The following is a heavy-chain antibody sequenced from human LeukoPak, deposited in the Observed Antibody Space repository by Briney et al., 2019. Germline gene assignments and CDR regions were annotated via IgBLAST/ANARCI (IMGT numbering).Heavy chain of an antibody. CDR3: ARDRGYGDYVGAFDI. CDR2: ISSSSSTI. D-gene: IGHD4-17*01. Sequence: PGGSLRLSCAASGFTFSSYSMNWVRQAPGKGREWVSHISSSSSTIYYADSVKGRFTISRDNAKNSLYLQMSSLRDEDTAVYYCARDRGYGDYVGAFDIWGQGTMVTVSS. V-gene: IGHV3-48*02. CDR1: GFTFSSYS. J-gene: IGHJ3*02.